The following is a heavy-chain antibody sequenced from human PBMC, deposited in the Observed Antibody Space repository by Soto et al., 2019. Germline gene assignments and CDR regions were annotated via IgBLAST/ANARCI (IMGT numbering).Heavy chain of an antibody. V-gene: IGHV3-48*01. CDR1: GFTFSRYS. CDR2: ISSSSSGI. Sequence: GGSLRLSCAASGFTFSRYSMNWVRQAPGKGLEWVSYISSSSSGIYYADSVKGRFTISRDNAKNSLYLQMNSLRAEDTAVYYCARDIVVVPAAPDAFDIWGQRTMVTVSS. CDR3: ARDIVVVPAAPDAFDI. J-gene: IGHJ3*02. D-gene: IGHD2-2*01.